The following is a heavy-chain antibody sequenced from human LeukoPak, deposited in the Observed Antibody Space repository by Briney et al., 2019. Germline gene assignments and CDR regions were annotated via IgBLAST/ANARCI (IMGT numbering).Heavy chain of an antibody. CDR1: GFTFSSYA. J-gene: IGHJ4*02. Sequence: GGSLRLSCAVSGFTFSSYAMSWVRQAPGKGLEWVSAISGSGGSTYYADSVKGRFTISRDNSKNTLYLQMNSLRAEDTAVYYCAREYYYDSSGSVYWGQGTLVTVSS. D-gene: IGHD3-22*01. CDR2: ISGSGGST. CDR3: AREYYYDSSGSVY. V-gene: IGHV3-23*01.